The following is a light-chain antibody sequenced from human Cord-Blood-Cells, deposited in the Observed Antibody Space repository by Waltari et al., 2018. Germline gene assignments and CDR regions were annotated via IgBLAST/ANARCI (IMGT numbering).Light chain of an antibody. CDR3: QHYYSTPYT. J-gene: IGKJ2*01. CDR1: QSVLYSSNNKNY. V-gene: IGKV4-1*01. Sequence: DIVMTQSPDSLAVSLGERATINWKSSQSVLYSSNNKNYVAWYQQKPGQPPKLLIYWASTRESGVPDRFSGSGSGTDFTLTISSLQAEDVAVYYCQHYYSTPYTFGQGTKLEIK. CDR2: WAS.